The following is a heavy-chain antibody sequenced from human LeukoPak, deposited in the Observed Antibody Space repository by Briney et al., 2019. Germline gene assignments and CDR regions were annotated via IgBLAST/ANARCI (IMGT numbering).Heavy chain of an antibody. J-gene: IGHJ6*02. CDR3: ARDHPYSSGWVYYYYGMDV. CDR2: INPNSGGT. V-gene: IGHV1-2*02. CDR1: GYTFTGYY. Sequence: WASVTVSCKASGYTFTGYYMHWVRQAPGQGLEWMGWINPNSGGTNYAQKFQGRVTMTRDTSISTAYMELSRLRSDDTAVYYCARDHPYSSGWVYYYYGMDVWGQGTTVTVSS. D-gene: IGHD6-19*01.